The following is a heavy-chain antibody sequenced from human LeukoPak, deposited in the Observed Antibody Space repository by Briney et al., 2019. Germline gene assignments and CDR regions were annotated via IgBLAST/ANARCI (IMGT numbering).Heavy chain of an antibody. D-gene: IGHD3-22*01. CDR2: IKSDGKT. J-gene: IGHJ1*01. Sequence: PGGSLRLSCAASGFTFSNYWMHWVRQAPGKGLVWVSRIKSDGKTNYDDFVKGRFTISRDNAKNTVSLQMNSLRAEDTGVYYCARAPSEIGGYYPEYFRHWGQGTLVTVSS. CDR3: ARAPSEIGGYYPEYFRH. V-gene: IGHV3-74*01. CDR1: GFTFSNYW.